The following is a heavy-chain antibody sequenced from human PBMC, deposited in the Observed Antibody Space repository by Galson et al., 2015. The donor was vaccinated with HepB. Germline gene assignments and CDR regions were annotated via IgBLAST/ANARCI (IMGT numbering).Heavy chain of an antibody. J-gene: IGHJ3*02. CDR3: ASGKYYEAFDI. V-gene: IGHV1-18*04. CDR2: ISIHNINA. Sequence: SVKVSCKASGYTYTNYGVTWVRQAPGQGLEWMGWISIHNINAKDAQRFQGRVTMTTATSTTTAYMELRSLTSGDTAMYYCASGKYYEAFDIWGLGTMVTVSS. CDR1: GYTYTNYG. D-gene: IGHD3-10*01.